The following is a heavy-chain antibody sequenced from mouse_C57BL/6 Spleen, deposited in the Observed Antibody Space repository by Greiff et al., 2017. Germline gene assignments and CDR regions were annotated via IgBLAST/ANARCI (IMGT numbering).Heavy chain of an antibody. D-gene: IGHD3-1*01. V-gene: IGHV1-64*01. CDR2: IHPNSGST. CDR3: VKYCGTRRASFDY. J-gene: IGHJ2*01. Sequence: QVQLQQPGAELVKPGASVKLSCKASGYTFTSYWMHWVKQRPGQGLEWIGMIHPNSGSTNYNEKFKSKATLTVDKSSSTAYMQLSSLTSEDSAVYSGVKYCGTRRASFDYWGQGTTLTVSS. CDR1: GYTFTSYW.